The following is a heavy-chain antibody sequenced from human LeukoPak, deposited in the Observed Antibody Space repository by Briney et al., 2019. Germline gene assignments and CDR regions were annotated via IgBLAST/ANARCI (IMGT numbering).Heavy chain of an antibody. CDR1: GFTFSTYE. CDR3: ARDPYYGFSFGRYGMDV. J-gene: IGHJ6*02. V-gene: IGHV3-48*03. Sequence: GGSLRLSCAASGFTFSTYEMNWVRQAPGKGLEWISYISSSGTTIYYADSVKGRFTISRDNPENSLHLQMNSLRAEDTAIYYCARDPYYGFSFGRYGMDVWGQGTSVIVSS. D-gene: IGHD3-10*01. CDR2: ISSSGTTI.